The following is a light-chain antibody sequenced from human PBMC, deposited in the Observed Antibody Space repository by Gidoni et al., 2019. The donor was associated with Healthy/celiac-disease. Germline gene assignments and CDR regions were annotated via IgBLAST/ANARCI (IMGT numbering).Light chain of an antibody. CDR2: GGA. Sequence: EIVLPQSPDTLPLSPGERATPSCRASQSVSSSNLAWYQQKPGQAPTLLINGGASRPPGSPDRFCGGRCGTDVTLTISRLEPEDFAVDYCRQYDGSLWTFGQGTKVEIK. CDR1: QSVSSSN. CDR3: RQYDGSLWT. V-gene: IGKV3-20*01. J-gene: IGKJ1*01.